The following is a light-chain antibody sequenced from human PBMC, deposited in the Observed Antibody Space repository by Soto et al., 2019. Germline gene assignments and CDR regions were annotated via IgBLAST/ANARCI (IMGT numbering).Light chain of an antibody. CDR1: QTVSSNY. CDR3: QQYGDSPKT. Sequence: EIVLKQSPGTLSLSPGERATLSCRASQTVSSNYLAWYQQKPGQAPRLLVYGPSTRATGIPDRFSGSGSGTDFTLTISRLEFGDSAVYYCQQYGDSPKTFGQGTKVEIK. CDR2: GPS. V-gene: IGKV3-20*01. J-gene: IGKJ1*01.